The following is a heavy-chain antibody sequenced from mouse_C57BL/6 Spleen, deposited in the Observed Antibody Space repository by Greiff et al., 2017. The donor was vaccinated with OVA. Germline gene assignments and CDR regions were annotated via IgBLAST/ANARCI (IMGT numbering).Heavy chain of an antibody. CDR3: ARRAAHWYFDV. CDR1: GYTFTDYY. V-gene: IGHV1-26*01. D-gene: IGHD6-1*01. J-gene: IGHJ1*03. CDR2: INPNNGGT. Sequence: VQLQQSGPELVKPGASVKISCKASGYTFTDYYMNWVKQSHGKSLEWIGDINPNNGGTSYNQKFKGKATLTVDKSSSTAYMELRSLTSEDSAVYYCARRAAHWYFDVWGTGTTVTVSS.